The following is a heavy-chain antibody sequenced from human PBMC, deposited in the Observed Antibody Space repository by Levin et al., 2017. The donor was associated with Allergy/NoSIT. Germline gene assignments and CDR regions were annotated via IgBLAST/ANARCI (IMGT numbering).Heavy chain of an antibody. CDR1: GYSFTSSW. CDR2: IYPGDSDT. CDR3: ARSLWIRLGELSFYDH. Sequence: GESLKISCKGSGYSFTSSWIGWVRQMPGKGLEWMGIIYPGDSDTRYSPPFQGQVTISADKSITTAYLQWSSLKASDTAMYYCARSLWIRLGELSFYDHWGQGTLVTVSS. V-gene: IGHV5-51*01. J-gene: IGHJ4*02. D-gene: IGHD3-16*02.